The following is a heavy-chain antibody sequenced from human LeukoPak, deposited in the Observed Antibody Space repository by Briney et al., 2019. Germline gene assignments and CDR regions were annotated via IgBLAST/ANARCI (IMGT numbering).Heavy chain of an antibody. CDR3: ASLIVGAQTSFDY. CDR1: GGTFSSYA. J-gene: IGHJ4*02. V-gene: IGHV1-18*01. D-gene: IGHD1-26*01. CDR2: ISAYNGNT. Sequence: GASVKVSCKASGGTFSSYAISWVRQAPGQGLEWMGWISAYNGNTNYAQKLQGRVTMTTDTSTSTAYMELRSLRSNDTAVYYCASLIVGAQTSFDYWGQGTLVTVSS.